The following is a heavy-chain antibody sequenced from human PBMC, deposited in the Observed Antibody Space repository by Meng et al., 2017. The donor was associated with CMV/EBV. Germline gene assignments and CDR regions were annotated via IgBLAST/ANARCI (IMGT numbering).Heavy chain of an antibody. CDR2: INHSGST. CDR1: GGSFSGYC. D-gene: IGHD2-21*01. J-gene: IGHJ6*02. V-gene: IGHV4-34*01. Sequence: SETLSLTCAVYGGSFSGYCWSWIRQPPGKGLEWIGEINHSGSTNYNPSLKSRVTISVDTSKNQFSLKLSSVTAADTAVYYCATRDGLFPGWGRYYYYGMDVWGQGTTVTVSS. CDR3: ATRDGLFPGWGRYYYYGMDV.